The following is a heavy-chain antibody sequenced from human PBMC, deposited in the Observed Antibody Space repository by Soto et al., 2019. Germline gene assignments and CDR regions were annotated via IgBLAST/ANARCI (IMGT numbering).Heavy chain of an antibody. D-gene: IGHD5-12*01. CDR2: IIPILGIA. CDR1: GGTFSSYT. V-gene: IGHV1-69*08. CDR3: AREGLLTYGYNDIFAY. J-gene: IGHJ4*02. Sequence: QVQLVQSGAEVKKPGSSVKVSCKASGGTFSSYTISWVRQAPGQGLEWMGRIIPILGIANYAQKFQGRVTITADKSTSTAYMELSSLRSEDTAVYYCAREGLLTYGYNDIFAYWGQGTLVTVSS.